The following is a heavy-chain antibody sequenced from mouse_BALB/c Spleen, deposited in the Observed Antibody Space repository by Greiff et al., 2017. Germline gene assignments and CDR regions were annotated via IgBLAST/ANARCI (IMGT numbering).Heavy chain of an antibody. D-gene: IGHD2-3*01. V-gene: IGHV14-1*02. CDR1: GFNIKDYY. J-gene: IGHJ3*01. CDR3: ARRDGYYAWFAY. CDR2: IDPENGNT. Sequence: VTLNVSGAELVRPGALVKLSCKASGFNIKDYYMHWVKQRPEQGLEWIGWIDPENGNTIYDPKFQGKASITADTSSNTAYLQLSSLTSEDTAVYYCARRDGYYAWFAYWGQGTLVTVSA.